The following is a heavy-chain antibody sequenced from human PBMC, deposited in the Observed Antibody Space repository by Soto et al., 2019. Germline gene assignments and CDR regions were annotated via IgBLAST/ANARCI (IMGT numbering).Heavy chain of an antibody. J-gene: IGHJ4*02. CDR2: INPNTGGT. V-gene: IGHV1-2*02. D-gene: IGHD6-19*01. Sequence: VTSVKVSCKASEHSFSNYYIHWVRQAPGLGLEWMGWINPNTGGTNYIKKFQVRVTRTKDTSVTTAYMELTSLSSDDTAVFFCTSSKYNSGWFQVYFDSWGQGSPVTVSS. CDR3: TSSKYNSGWFQVYFDS. CDR1: EHSFSNYY.